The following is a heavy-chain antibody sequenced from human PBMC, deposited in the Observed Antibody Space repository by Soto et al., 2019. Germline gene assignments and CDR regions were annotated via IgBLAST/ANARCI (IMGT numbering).Heavy chain of an antibody. J-gene: IGHJ4*02. D-gene: IGHD3-22*01. V-gene: IGHV4-59*01. CDR3: ARALFHSIGGPL. CDR2: IYYSGST. CDR1: GGSISSYY. Sequence: PSETLSLTCTVSGGSISSYYWSWIRQPPGKGLEWIGYIYYSGSTNYNPSLKSRVTISIDTSKNQFSLNLRSVTAADTAVYCCARALFHSIGGPLWGQGTLVTVSS.